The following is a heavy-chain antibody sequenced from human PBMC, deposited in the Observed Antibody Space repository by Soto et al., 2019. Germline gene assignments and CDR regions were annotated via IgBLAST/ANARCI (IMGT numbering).Heavy chain of an antibody. J-gene: IGHJ4*02. CDR2: MYYSGST. CDR3: ARARRGQLWPFIDF. V-gene: IGHV4-59*08. Sequence: PSETLSLTCTVSNGSINSYFWSWIRQPPGKGLEWIGYMYYSGSTHYNPSLKSRVTISVDTSKNQFSLKLSSVTAADTAVYYCARARRGQLWPFIDFWGQATLVTGSS. CDR1: NGSINSYF. D-gene: IGHD5-18*01.